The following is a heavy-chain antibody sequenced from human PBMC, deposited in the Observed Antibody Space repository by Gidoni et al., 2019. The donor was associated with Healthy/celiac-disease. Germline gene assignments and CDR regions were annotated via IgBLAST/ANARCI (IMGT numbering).Heavy chain of an antibody. D-gene: IGHD3-22*01. CDR2: IYSGGST. Sequence: EVQLVESGGGLVQPGGSLRLSCAASGFPVSSNYMSWVRQAPGKGLEWVSVIYSGGSTYYADSVKGRFTISRDNSKNTLYLQMNSLRAEDTAVYYCARGERGYYYDSIYYYGMDVWGQGTTVTVSS. CDR1: GFPVSSNY. CDR3: ARGERGYYYDSIYYYGMDV. V-gene: IGHV3-66*01. J-gene: IGHJ6*02.